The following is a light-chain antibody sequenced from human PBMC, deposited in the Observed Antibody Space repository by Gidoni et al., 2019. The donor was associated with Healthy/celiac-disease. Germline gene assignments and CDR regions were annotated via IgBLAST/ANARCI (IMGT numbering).Light chain of an antibody. CDR3: QQRSNWPPRLT. J-gene: IGKJ4*01. CDR2: DAS. V-gene: IGKV3-11*01. CDR1: QSVSSY. Sequence: EIVSTQSPATLSLSPGERATLSCRASQSVSSYLAWYQHKPGQAPRLLIYDASNSATGIPARFSGSGSGTDFTLTISSLEPEDFAVYYCQQRSNWPPRLTFGGGTKVEIK.